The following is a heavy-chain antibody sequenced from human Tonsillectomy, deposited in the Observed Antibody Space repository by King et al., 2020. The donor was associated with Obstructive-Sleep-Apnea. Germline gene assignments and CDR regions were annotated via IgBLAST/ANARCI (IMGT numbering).Heavy chain of an antibody. CDR1: GYTFTSNY. J-gene: IGHJ2*01. CDR3: ARDQNGGYGGTYYRHFDL. Sequence: VQLVESGAEVKKPGASVKISCKASGYTFTSNYMHWVRQAPGQGLEWMGAINPNGGSTSYAQRFQGRVTMTRDTSTSTVYMELSSLRSDDTAVYFCARDQNGGYGGTYYRHFDLWGRGTLVTVSS. D-gene: IGHD1-26*01. CDR2: INPNGGST. V-gene: IGHV1-46*01.